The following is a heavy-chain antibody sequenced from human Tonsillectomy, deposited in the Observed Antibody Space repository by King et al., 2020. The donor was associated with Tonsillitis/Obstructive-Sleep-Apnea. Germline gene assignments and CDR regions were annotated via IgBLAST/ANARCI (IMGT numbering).Heavy chain of an antibody. V-gene: IGHV3-33*01. CDR3: AREVSRSIVGAYFDD. CDR2: IWYDGSNK. Sequence: VQLVESGGGVVQPGRSLRLSCAASGFTFSSYGMHWVRQAPGKGLEWVAVIWYDGSNKYYADSVKGRFTISRDNSKNTLYLQMNSLRAEDTAVYYCAREVSRSIVGAYFDDWGQGTLVTVSS. D-gene: IGHD1-26*01. CDR1: GFTFSSYG. J-gene: IGHJ4*02.